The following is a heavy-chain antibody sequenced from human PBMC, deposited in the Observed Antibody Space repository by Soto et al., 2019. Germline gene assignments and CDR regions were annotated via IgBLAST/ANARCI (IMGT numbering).Heavy chain of an antibody. Sequence: SETLSLTCTVSGGSISSYYWSWIRQPPGKGLEWIGYIYYSGSTNYNPSLKSRVTISVDTSKNQFSLKLSSVTAADTAVYYCARVRKDPDWGSGYYSGLGWFDPWGQGTLVTVYS. V-gene: IGHV4-59*01. D-gene: IGHD3-3*01. J-gene: IGHJ5*02. CDR3: ARVRKDPDWGSGYYSGLGWFDP. CDR1: GGSISSYY. CDR2: IYYSGST.